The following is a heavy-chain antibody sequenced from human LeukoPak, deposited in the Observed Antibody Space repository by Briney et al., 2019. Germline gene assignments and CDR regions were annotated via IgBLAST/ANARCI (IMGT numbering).Heavy chain of an antibody. CDR3: ARQYSEWELLSGYYYYMDV. V-gene: IGHV4-34*01. J-gene: IGHJ6*03. D-gene: IGHD1-26*01. CDR2: INHSGST. CDR1: GGSFSGYY. Sequence: SETLSLTCAVYGGSFSGYYWSWIRQPPGKGLEWIGEINHSGSTNYNPSLKSRVTISVDTSKNQFSLKLSSVTAADTAVYYCARQYSEWELLSGYYYYMDVWGKGTTVTVSS.